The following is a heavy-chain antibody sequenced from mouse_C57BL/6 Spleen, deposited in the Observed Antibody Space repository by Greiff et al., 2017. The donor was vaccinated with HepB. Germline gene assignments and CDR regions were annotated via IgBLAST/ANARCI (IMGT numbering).Heavy chain of an antibody. V-gene: IGHV7-3*01. CDR3: ARSDDYDLYAMDY. CDR2: IRNKANGYTT. CDR1: GFTFTDYY. Sequence: EVKVVESGGGLVQPGGSLSLSCAASGFTFTDYYMSWVRQPPGKALEWLGFIRNKANGYTTEYSASVKGRFTISRDNSQSILYLQMNALRAEDSATYYCARSDDYDLYAMDYWGQGTSVTVSS. J-gene: IGHJ4*01. D-gene: IGHD2-4*01.